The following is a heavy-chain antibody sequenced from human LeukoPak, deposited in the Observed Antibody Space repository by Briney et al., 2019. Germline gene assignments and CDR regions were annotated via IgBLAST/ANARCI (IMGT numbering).Heavy chain of an antibody. J-gene: IGHJ3*02. D-gene: IGHD3-22*01. CDR2: ISSSSNTI. CDR1: GFTFSSYS. CDR3: AKAVNSVYDSSGPI. Sequence: PGGSLRLSCAASGFTFSSYSMNWVRQAPGKGLEWVSYISSSSNTIYYADSVKGRFTISRDNAKNSLYLQMNSLRAEDTALYYCAKAVNSVYDSSGPIWGQGTMVTVSS. V-gene: IGHV3-48*01.